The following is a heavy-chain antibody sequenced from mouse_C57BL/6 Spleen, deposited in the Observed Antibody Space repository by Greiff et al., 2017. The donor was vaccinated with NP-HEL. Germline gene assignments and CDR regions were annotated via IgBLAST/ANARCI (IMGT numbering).Heavy chain of an antibody. CDR3: ARGCCYAIDD. J-gene: IGHJ4*01. Sequence: QVQLQQPGAELVRPGSSVKLSCKASGYTFTSYWMHWVKQRPRQGLEWIGNIDPADSETHYNEKFKDKATLTVDKSSSTAYMQLSSLTSEDSAVYYCARGCCYAIDDWGQGTSVTVSS. CDR2: IDPADSET. CDR1: GYTFTSYW. V-gene: IGHV1-52*01.